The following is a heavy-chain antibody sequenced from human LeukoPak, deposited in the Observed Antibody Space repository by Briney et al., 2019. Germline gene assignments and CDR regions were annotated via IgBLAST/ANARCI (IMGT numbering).Heavy chain of an antibody. J-gene: IGHJ4*02. Sequence: GGSLRLSCAASGVTVSSNNMNWVRQAPGKGLEWVSVIFSGGSTYYADSVKGRFTVSRDNSKNTLYLQMDRLRAEDTAVYYCARGEADYWGQGTLVTVSS. D-gene: IGHD2-21*01. CDR2: IFSGGST. CDR1: GVTVSSNN. V-gene: IGHV3-66*02. CDR3: ARGEADY.